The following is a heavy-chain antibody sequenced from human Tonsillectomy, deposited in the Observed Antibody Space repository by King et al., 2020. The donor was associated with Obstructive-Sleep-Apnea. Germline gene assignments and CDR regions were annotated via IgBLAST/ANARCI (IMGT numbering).Heavy chain of an antibody. CDR2: IRGSGTTT. CDR1: GFTLDSYA. D-gene: IGHD3-16*01. Sequence: VQLVESGGGLVQPGGSLRLSCAASGFTLDSYAMSWVRQAPGQGLEWVSSIRGSGTTTYSADSVKGRFTLSRDNSKNTVYLQMSSLRGEDTAVYFCARRGDDYVWGDYFFDYWGQGPPVTVSS. V-gene: IGHV3-23*04. CDR3: ARRGDDYVWGDYFFDY. J-gene: IGHJ4*02.